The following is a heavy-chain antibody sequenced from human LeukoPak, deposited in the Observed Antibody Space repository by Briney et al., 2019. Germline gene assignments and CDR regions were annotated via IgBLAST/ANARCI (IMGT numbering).Heavy chain of an antibody. CDR1: GGSTTQTNY. J-gene: IGHJ5*02. V-gene: IGHV4-4*02. D-gene: IGHD3-9*01. CDR3: ARFPSTYYDILTGYLSGWFDP. Sequence: PSGTLSLTCDVSGGSTTQTNYWTWVRQPPGKGLEWIGEVNLQGSTNYNPSLMRRVAISVDTSANHVSLQLTSVTAADTAVYYCARFPSTYYDILTGYLSGWFDPWGQGTLVTVSS. CDR2: VNLQGST.